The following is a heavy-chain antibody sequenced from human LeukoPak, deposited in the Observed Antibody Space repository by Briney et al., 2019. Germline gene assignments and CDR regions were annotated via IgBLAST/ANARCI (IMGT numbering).Heavy chain of an antibody. CDR2: IYYSGST. CDR3: AREQYSSSWYKRGYYYYYMDV. J-gene: IGHJ6*03. Sequence: PSETLSLTCTVSGGSISSYYWSWIRQPPGKGLEWIGDIYYSGSTNYNPSLKSRVTISVDTSKNQFSLKLSSVTAADTAVYYCAREQYSSSWYKRGYYYYYMDVWGKGTTVTVSS. CDR1: GGSISSYY. D-gene: IGHD6-13*01. V-gene: IGHV4-59*01.